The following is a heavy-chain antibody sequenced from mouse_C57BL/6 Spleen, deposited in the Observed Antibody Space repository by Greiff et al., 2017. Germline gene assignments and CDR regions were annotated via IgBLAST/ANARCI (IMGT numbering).Heavy chain of an antibody. Sequence: VQLQQSGPELVKPGASVKMSCKASGYTFTDYNMHWVKQSHGKSLEWIGYINPNNGGTSYNKKFKGKATLTVNKSASTAYMGLRSLASEDSAVYYCARGADAMDYWGQGTSVTVSS. V-gene: IGHV1-22*01. J-gene: IGHJ4*01. CDR2: INPNNGGT. CDR1: GYTFTDYN. CDR3: ARGADAMDY.